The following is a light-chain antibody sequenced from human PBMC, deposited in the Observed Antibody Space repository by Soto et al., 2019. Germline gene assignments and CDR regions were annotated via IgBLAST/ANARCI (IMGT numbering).Light chain of an antibody. CDR3: SSYTSSSAPYV. Sequence: QSALTQPASVSGSPGQSITISCTGTSSDVGGYNYVSWYQQHPGKAPKLMIYDVSNRPSGVSNRFSGSKSGNTPSLTISGLQAEDEADYYCSSYTSSSAPYVFGTGTKVTV. CDR2: DVS. J-gene: IGLJ1*01. V-gene: IGLV2-14*01. CDR1: SSDVGGYNY.